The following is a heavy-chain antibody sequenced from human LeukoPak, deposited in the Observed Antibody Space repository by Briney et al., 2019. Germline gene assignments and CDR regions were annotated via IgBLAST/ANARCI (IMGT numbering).Heavy chain of an antibody. CDR2: ISAYNGNT. D-gene: IGHD3-22*01. V-gene: IGHV1-18*01. Sequence: ASVTVSCKASGYTFTSYGISWVRQAPGQGLEWMGWISAYNGNTNYAQKLQGRVTMTTDTSTSTAYMELRSLRSDDTAVYYCARAQDFFYDSSGIDYWGQGTLVTVSS. CDR1: GYTFTSYG. J-gene: IGHJ4*02. CDR3: ARAQDFFYDSSGIDY.